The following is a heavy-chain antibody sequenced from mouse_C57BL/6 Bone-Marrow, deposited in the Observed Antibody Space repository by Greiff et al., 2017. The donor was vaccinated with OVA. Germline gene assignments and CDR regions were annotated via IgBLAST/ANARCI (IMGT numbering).Heavy chain of an antibody. V-gene: IGHV1-9*01. CDR1: GYTFTGYW. Sequence: VQLQQSGAELMKPGASVKLSCKASGYTFTGYWIEWVKQRPGHGLEWIGGIFPGSGSTNYNEKFKGKATFTADTASNTAYMQLSSLTTEDSAIYDCASFTWTYAMDYWGQGTTVTVSS. CDR3: ASFTWTYAMDY. CDR2: IFPGSGST. J-gene: IGHJ4*01.